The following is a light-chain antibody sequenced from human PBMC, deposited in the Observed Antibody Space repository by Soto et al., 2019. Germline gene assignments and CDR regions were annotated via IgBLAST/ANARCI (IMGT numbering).Light chain of an antibody. V-gene: IGKV1-39*01. Sequence: DIQMTQSPPSLSTSAGERVTMTCRASQTITTYLSWYQQKAGKTPRLLIYAASRLQIGVPSRFSGSGSGTDFTLTITNLQPEDVATYFCQQSYSTPPTFGQGTKVEIK. CDR3: QQSYSTPPT. CDR2: AAS. J-gene: IGKJ2*01. CDR1: QTITTY.